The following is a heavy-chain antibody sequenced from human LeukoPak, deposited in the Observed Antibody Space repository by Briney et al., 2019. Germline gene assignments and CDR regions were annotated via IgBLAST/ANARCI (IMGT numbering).Heavy chain of an antibody. V-gene: IGHV4-39*07. CDR1: RGSISSSSYY. CDR3: ARDSGLGSSIDY. J-gene: IGHJ4*02. Sequence: SETLSLTCTVSRGSISSSSYYWSWIRQPPGKGLEWIASIYYSGSPYYNASLKSRVTISVDTSKNQFSLKLSSVTAADTAVYYCARDSGLGSSIDYWGQGTLVTVSS. D-gene: IGHD6-13*01. CDR2: IYYSGSP.